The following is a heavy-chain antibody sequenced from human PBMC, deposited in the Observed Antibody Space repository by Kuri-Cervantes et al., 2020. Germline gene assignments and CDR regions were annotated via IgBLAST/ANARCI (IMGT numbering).Heavy chain of an antibody. D-gene: IGHD2-2*01. V-gene: IGHV1-18*01. CDR1: GYTFTSYG. CDR2: ISAYNGNT. J-gene: IGHJ6*02. Sequence: ASVKVSCKASGYTFTSYGISWVRQAPGQGLEWMGWISAYNGNTNYAQKLQGRVTMTTDTSTSTAYMELRSLRSDDTAVYYCATQGIGYQLISLDYYYGMDVWGQGTTVTVSS. CDR3: ATQGIGYQLISLDYYYGMDV.